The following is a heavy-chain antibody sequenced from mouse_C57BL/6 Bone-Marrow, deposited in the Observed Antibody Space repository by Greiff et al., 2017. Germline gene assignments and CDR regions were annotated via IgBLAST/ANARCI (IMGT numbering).Heavy chain of an antibody. J-gene: IGHJ2*01. V-gene: IGHV1-42*01. Sequence: EVKVEESGPELVKPGASVKISCKASGYSFTGYYMNWVKQSPEKSLEWIGEINPSTGGTTYNQKFKAKATLTVDKSSSTAYMQLKSLTSEDSAVYYCASSSYYYGSYYFDYWGQGTTLTVSS. D-gene: IGHD1-1*01. CDR1: GYSFTGYY. CDR3: ASSSYYYGSYYFDY. CDR2: INPSTGGT.